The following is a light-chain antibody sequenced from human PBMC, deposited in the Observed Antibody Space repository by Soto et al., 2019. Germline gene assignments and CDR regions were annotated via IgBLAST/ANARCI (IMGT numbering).Light chain of an antibody. CDR2: QDS. CDR3: QAWDSSTVV. J-gene: IGLJ2*01. V-gene: IGLV3-1*01. CDR1: KLGDKY. Sequence: SYELTQPPSVSVSPGQTASITCSGDKLGDKYACWYRQRPGQSPVLVIYQDSKRPSGIPERFSGSNSGNTATLTISGTPAMDEADYYCQAWDSSTVVFGGGTKLTVL.